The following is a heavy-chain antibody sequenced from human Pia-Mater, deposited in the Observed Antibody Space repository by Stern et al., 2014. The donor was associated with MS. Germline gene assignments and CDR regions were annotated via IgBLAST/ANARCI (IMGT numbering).Heavy chain of an antibody. CDR2: IYYTGRT. CDR3: ARQGSFDFWSG. Sequence: QLQLQESGPGLVKPSETLSLTCTVSGGSVSSSTYYWGWIRQPPGKNLEWIGSIYYTGRTYYNPSITSRLTISIDASKNQFSLKLTSVPAADTAVYYCARQGSFDFWSGWGQGTLVTVSS. D-gene: IGHD3-3*01. V-gene: IGHV4-39*01. CDR1: GGSVSSSTYY. J-gene: IGHJ4*02.